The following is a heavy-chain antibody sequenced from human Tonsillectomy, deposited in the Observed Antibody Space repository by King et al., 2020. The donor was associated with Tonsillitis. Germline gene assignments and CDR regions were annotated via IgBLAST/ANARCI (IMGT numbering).Heavy chain of an antibody. CDR2: ISYDGSNK. CDR1: GFTFSSYD. V-gene: IGHV3-33*05. J-gene: IGHJ4*02. Sequence: VQLVESGGGVVQPGRSLRLSCAASGFTFSSYDMHWVRQATGKGLEWVAVISYDGSNKYYADSVQGRFTISRDNSKNTLYLQMHSLRAEDTAVYYCARDRDDYIFDYWGQGTLVTVSS. CDR3: ARDRDDYIFDY. D-gene: IGHD4/OR15-4a*01.